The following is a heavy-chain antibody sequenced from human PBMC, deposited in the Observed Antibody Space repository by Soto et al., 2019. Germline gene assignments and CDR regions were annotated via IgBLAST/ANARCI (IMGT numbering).Heavy chain of an antibody. V-gene: IGHV4-34*01. CDR2: INHGGTA. Sequence: QVQLQQWGAGLLKPSETLSLTCAVHGGSFTGFYWDWVRQPPGKGLEWIGEINHGGTANYNPSLKTRVSIAVDMSKSQFSLKLTSVTAEDTALYFCASXXXXXXXXXFHGLDVWGQGTTVTVSS. D-gene: IGHD2-21*01. CDR1: GGSFTGFY. J-gene: IGHJ6*02. CDR3: ASXXXXXXXXXFHGLDV.